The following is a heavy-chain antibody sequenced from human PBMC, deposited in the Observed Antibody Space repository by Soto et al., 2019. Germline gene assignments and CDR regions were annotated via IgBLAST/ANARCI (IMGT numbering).Heavy chain of an antibody. J-gene: IGHJ4*02. D-gene: IGHD3-3*01. V-gene: IGHV5-51*01. CDR3: ARGGVSTRTFDY. CDR1: GYNFAGYW. Sequence: GESLKISCKGSGYNFAGYWIAWVRQMPGKGLELMGIIYPSDSDTRYRPSFQGQVTISANKSISSAYLQWSSLRASDTAMYYCARGGVSTRTFDYWGQGTPVTVSS. CDR2: IYPSDSDT.